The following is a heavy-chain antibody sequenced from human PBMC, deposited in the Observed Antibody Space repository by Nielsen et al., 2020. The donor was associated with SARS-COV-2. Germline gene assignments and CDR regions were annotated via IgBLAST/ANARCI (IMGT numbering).Heavy chain of an antibody. CDR3: ARGKQLWSPVFDY. Sequence: GESLKISCAASGFTFSSYVMHWVRQAPGKGLEWVALIWYDGSDKYYADSVKGRFTISRDNSQDTMFLHMDSLRAEDTAVYYCARGKQLWSPVFDYWGQGTLVTVSS. V-gene: IGHV3-33*01. J-gene: IGHJ4*02. D-gene: IGHD1-1*01. CDR2: IWYDGSDK. CDR1: GFTFSSYV.